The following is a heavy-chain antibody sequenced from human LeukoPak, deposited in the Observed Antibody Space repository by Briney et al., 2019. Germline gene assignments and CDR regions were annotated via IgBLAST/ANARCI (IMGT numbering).Heavy chain of an antibody. CDR1: GGSISSSTYY. CDR2: IYYNGNT. Sequence: SETLSLTCAVSGGSISSSTYYWAWVRQPPGKGLEWIGSIYYNGNTYYNPSLKSRVTISADTSKNQFSLKLSSVTAADTAVYYCARHGHHQNFDYWGQGTLVTVSS. J-gene: IGHJ4*02. CDR3: ARHGHHQNFDY. D-gene: IGHD1-14*01. V-gene: IGHV4-39*01.